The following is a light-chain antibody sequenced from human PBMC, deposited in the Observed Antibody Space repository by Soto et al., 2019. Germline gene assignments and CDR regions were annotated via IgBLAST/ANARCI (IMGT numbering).Light chain of an antibody. CDR2: AAS. CDR3: QQSYSTLIT. CDR1: QSIRSY. Sequence: DSQMTQSPSSLSASVGDRVTITCRASQSIRSYLDWYQQKPGKAPKLLIYAASSLQSGVPSRFSGSGSGTDFTLTISSLQPEDFATYYCQQSYSTLITFGQGTRLEIK. V-gene: IGKV1-39*01. J-gene: IGKJ5*01.